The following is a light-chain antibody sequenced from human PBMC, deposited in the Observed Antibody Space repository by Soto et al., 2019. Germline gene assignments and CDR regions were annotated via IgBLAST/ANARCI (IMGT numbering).Light chain of an antibody. J-gene: IGKJ1*01. CDR2: QVS. CDR1: QSLVYSNGNAY. V-gene: IGKV2-30*01. CDR3: MQGTHWPWT. Sequence: DAVLTQSPLSLPVTLGQPAAISCRSSQSLVYSNGNAYLIWFQQRPGQSPRRLIYQVSTRDAGVPDRFSGSGSGTYFTRTISRVEAEDVWLYYCMQGTHWPWTFGQVTKVEIK.